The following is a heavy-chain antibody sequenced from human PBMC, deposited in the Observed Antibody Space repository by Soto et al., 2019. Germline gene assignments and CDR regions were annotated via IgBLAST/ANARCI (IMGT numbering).Heavy chain of an antibody. CDR2: IWSDGSKE. V-gene: IGHV3-33*01. D-gene: IGHD1-26*01. CDR3: ARDKGTTCLDT. CDR1: XXXFXXSG. J-gene: IGHJ5*02. Sequence: QAQLVESGGGVVQPGRSXXXXXXXXXXXFXXSGMXWVRQAPGKGLEWVAMIWSDGSKEYYADSVKGRFTITRDNSKNMIFLQMDSLRAEDTAVYYCARDKGTTCLDTWGQGNMVTVSS.